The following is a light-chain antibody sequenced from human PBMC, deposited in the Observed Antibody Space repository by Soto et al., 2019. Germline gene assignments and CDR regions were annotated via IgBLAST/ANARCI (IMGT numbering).Light chain of an antibody. CDR2: GAS. J-gene: IGKJ1*01. V-gene: IGKV3-15*01. Sequence: EIVMTQSPATLSVSAGERATLSCRVSQSVSSDLAWYHQKPGQAPRLLIYGASTRATGIPARFSGSGSGTEFTLTINSLQSEDFAVYYCHQYNNWPRTFGQGTKVESK. CDR1: QSVSSD. CDR3: HQYNNWPRT.